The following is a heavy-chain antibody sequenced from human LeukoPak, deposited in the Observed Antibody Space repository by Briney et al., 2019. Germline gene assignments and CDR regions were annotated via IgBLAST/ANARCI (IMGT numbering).Heavy chain of an antibody. CDR3: ARRRYSGSSQHFDY. V-gene: IGHV3-7*01. CDR2: IKQDGSEK. J-gene: IGHJ4*02. CDR1: GFTFSSYW. D-gene: IGHD1-26*01. Sequence: GGSLRLSCAASGFTFSSYWMSWVRQAPGKGLEWAANIKQDGSEKYYVDSVKGRFTISRDNAKNSLYLQMSSLRAEDTTVYYCARRRYSGSSQHFDYWGQGTLVTVSS.